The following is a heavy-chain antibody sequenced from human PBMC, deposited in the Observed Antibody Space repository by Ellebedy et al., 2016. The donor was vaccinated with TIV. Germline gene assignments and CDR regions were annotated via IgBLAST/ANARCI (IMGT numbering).Heavy chain of an antibody. Sequence: GGSLRLSXAASGFTFSSYWMSWVRQAPGKGLEWVANIKQDGSEKYYVDSVKGRFTISRDNAKNSLYLQMNSLRAEDTAVYYCARDRGWYYYGMDVWGQGTTVTVSS. CDR3: ARDRGWYYYGMDV. D-gene: IGHD2-15*01. CDR1: GFTFSSYW. J-gene: IGHJ6*02. CDR2: IKQDGSEK. V-gene: IGHV3-7*01.